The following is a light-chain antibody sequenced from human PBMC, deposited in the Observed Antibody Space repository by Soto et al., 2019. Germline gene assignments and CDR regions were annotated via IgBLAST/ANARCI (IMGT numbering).Light chain of an antibody. CDR1: QSVSSN. Sequence: EIGVTQSPCTLSLYPGERATLSCRASQSVSSNSLAWYQQKPGQAPKLLIYGASTRATGVPDRFSGSGSGTEFTLTISSLQSEDLTVYYCQQYNKWPRTFGQGTKVDI. V-gene: IGKV3-15*01. CDR2: GAS. CDR3: QQYNKWPRT. J-gene: IGKJ1*01.